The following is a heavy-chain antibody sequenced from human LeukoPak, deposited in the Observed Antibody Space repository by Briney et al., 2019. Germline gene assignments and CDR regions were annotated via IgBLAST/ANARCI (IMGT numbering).Heavy chain of an antibody. Sequence: SETLSLTYTVSGGSISSSSYYWGWIRQPPGKGLEWIGSIYYSGSTYYNPSLKSRVTISVDTSKNQFSLRLSSVTAADTAVYYCARDKQDYSRYNWFDPWGQGTLVTVSS. D-gene: IGHD2-15*01. J-gene: IGHJ5*02. CDR2: IYYSGST. CDR3: ARDKQDYSRYNWFDP. CDR1: GGSISSSSYY. V-gene: IGHV4-39*07.